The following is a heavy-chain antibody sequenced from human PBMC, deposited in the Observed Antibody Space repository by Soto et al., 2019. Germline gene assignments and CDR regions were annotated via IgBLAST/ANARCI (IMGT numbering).Heavy chain of an antibody. CDR3: ARAREYYDTEFDP. V-gene: IGHV4-31*03. D-gene: IGHD3-22*01. CDR2: VSYSGRP. Sequence: SETLSLTCTVSGDSISNGRYYWSWIRQHPGKALEWIGYVSYSGRPYYNPSLKSRLTISLDTSQNQFSLKLSFVTAADTAIYYCARAREYYDTEFDPWGQGALVT. J-gene: IGHJ5*02. CDR1: GDSISNGRYY.